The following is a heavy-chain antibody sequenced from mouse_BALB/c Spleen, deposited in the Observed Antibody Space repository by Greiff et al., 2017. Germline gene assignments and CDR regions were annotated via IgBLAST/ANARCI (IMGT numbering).Heavy chain of an antibody. CDR1: GFNIKDYY. CDR3: ASSLPEAWFAY. D-gene: IGHD5-1*01. J-gene: IGHJ3*01. V-gene: IGHV14-1*02. Sequence: EVQLQQSGAELVRSGASVKLSCTASGFNIKDYYMHWVKQRPEQGLEWIGWIDPENGNTIYDPKFQGKASITADTSSNTAYLQLSSLTSEDTAVYYCASSLPEAWFAYWGQGTLVTVSA. CDR2: IDPENGNT.